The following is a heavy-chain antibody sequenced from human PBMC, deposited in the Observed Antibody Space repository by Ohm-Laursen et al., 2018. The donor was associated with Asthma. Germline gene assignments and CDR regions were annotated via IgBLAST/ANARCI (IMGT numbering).Heavy chain of an antibody. Sequence: SETLSLTCTLSGASFSTYYWGWIRQPPGKGLEWIGYIYYSGSTNYNPSLKSRVTISVDTSKNQFSLKLSSVTAADTAVYYCARDVYGDYGENYFDYWGQGTLVTVSS. V-gene: IGHV4-59*01. J-gene: IGHJ4*02. CDR3: ARDVYGDYGENYFDY. CDR2: IYYSGST. CDR1: GASFSTYY. D-gene: IGHD4-17*01.